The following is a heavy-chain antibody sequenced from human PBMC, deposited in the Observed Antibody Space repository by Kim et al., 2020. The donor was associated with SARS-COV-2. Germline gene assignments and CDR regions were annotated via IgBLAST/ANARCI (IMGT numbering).Heavy chain of an antibody. J-gene: IGHJ6*02. D-gene: IGHD3-9*01. CDR1: GFTFSSYW. CDR3: ARDKRRGDVLTVTCGLDV. V-gene: IGHV3-74*01. Sequence: GGSLRLSCAASGFTFSSYWMHWVRQAPGKGLVWVSRINSDGSSTSYADSVKGRFTISRDNAKNTLYLQMNSLRAEDTAVYYCARDKRRGDVLTVTCGLDVWGQGTTVTVSS. CDR2: INSDGSST.